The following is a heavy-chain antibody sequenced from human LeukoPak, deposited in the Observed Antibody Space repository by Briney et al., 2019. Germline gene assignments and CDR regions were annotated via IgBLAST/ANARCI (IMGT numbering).Heavy chain of an antibody. CDR3: ARGVVGRFQQSFDY. D-gene: IGHD3-3*01. CDR2: IIPIFGTA. Sequence: SVKVSCKASGGTFSSYAISWVRQAPGQGLEWMGGIIPIFGTANYAQKFQGRVTITADESTSTAYMELSSLRSEDTAVYYCARGVVGRFQQSFDYWGQGTLVTVSS. J-gene: IGHJ4*02. CDR1: GGTFSSYA. V-gene: IGHV1-69*01.